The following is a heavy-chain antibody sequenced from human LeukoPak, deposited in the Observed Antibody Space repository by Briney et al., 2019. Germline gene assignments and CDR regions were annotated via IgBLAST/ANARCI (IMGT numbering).Heavy chain of an antibody. CDR3: ARGTFDSSGYYLFDY. J-gene: IGHJ4*02. Sequence: SETLSLTCTVSGGSISTNYWSWIRQPAGKGLEWIGRIYNSGNTNYSPPLESRVTMSADTSKNRFSLKLSSVTAADTAVYYCARGTFDSSGYYLFDYWGQGTLVTVSS. V-gene: IGHV4-4*07. CDR1: GGSISTNY. CDR2: IYNSGNT. D-gene: IGHD3-22*01.